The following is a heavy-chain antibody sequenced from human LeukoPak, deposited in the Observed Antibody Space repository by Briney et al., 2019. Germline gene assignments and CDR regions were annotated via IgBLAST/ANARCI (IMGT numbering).Heavy chain of an antibody. Sequence: SETLSLTCTVSGGSISSSSYFWGWIRQPPGKGLEWIGSIYYSGSTYYNPSLKSRVTISVDTSKNHFSLKLSSVTAADTAMYYCARDLHPVVTNWFDPWGQGALVTVSS. CDR3: ARDLHPVVTNWFDP. CDR1: GGSISSSSYF. CDR2: IYYSGST. D-gene: IGHD4-23*01. J-gene: IGHJ5*02. V-gene: IGHV4-39*07.